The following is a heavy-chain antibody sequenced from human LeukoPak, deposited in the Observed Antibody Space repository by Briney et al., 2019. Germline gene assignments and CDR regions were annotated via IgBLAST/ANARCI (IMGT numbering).Heavy chain of an antibody. Sequence: SETLSPTCAVSGGSISSGGYSWSWIRQPPGTGLEWIGYIYHSGSTYYNPSLKSRVTISVDRSKNQFSLKLSSVTAADTAVYYCAQDSGYDFANYWGQGTLVTVSS. CDR1: GGSISSGGYS. J-gene: IGHJ4*02. CDR3: AQDSGYDFANY. CDR2: IYHSGST. V-gene: IGHV4-30-2*01. D-gene: IGHD5-12*01.